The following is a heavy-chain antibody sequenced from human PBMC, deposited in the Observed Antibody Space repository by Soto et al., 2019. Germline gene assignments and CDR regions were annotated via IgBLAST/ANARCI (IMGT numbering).Heavy chain of an antibody. CDR2: ISSSSSTI. CDR1: GFTFSSYS. CDR3: AREVDCGGDCYYYYYYGMDV. D-gene: IGHD2-21*02. Sequence: PGGSLRLSCAASGFTFSSYSMNWVRQAPGKGLEWVSYISSSSSTIYYADSVKGRFTISRDNAKNSLYLQMNSLRDEDTAVYYCAREVDCGGDCYYYYYYGMDVWGQGTTVTV. V-gene: IGHV3-48*02. J-gene: IGHJ6*02.